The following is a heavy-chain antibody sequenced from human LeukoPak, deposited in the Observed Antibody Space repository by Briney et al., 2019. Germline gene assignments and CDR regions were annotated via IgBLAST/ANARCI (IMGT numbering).Heavy chain of an antibody. V-gene: IGHV4-59*01. D-gene: IGHD4-17*01. CDR1: GGSISSSF. CDR3: ARVGPTDDYGDSHDAFDI. CDR2: IYYSGST. J-gene: IGHJ3*02. Sequence: SETLSLTCTASGGSISSSFWSWIRQPPGKGLEWIGHIYYSGSTNYNPSLKSRVTISVDTSKNHFSLKVTSVTAADTAVYYCARVGPTDDYGDSHDAFDIWGQGTLVAVSS.